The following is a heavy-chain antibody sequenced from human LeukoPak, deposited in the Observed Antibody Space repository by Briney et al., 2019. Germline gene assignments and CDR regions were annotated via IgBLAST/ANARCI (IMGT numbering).Heavy chain of an antibody. CDR1: GGSFSGYY. J-gene: IGHJ4*02. CDR2: INHSGST. V-gene: IGHV4-34*01. CDR3: ARADTAMVLVGFDY. Sequence: PSETLSLTCAVYGGSFSGYYWSWIRQPPGKGLEWIGEINHSGSTNYNPSLKSRVTISVDTSKNQFSLKLSSVTAADTAVYYCARADTAMVLVGFDYWGQGTLVTVSS. D-gene: IGHD5-18*01.